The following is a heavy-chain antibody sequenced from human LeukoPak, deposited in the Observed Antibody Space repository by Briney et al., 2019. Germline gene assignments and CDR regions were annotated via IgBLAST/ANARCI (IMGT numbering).Heavy chain of an antibody. D-gene: IGHD1-1*01. V-gene: IGHV4-31*11. CDR3: ASGDNDPLFDY. Sequence: SQTLSLTCAVSGGSISSGGYYWSWIRQHPGKGLEWIGSIYYSGSTNYNPSLQGRVTISLDTSRNQFSLKLSSVTAADTAVYYCASGDNDPLFDYWGQGTLVTVSS. J-gene: IGHJ4*02. CDR2: IYYSGST. CDR1: GGSISSGGYY.